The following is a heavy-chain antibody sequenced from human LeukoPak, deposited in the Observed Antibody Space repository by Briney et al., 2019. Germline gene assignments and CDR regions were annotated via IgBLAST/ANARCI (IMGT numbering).Heavy chain of an antibody. D-gene: IGHD1-7*01. CDR1: GGTFSSSA. J-gene: IGHJ5*02. CDR3: ARDNYAGANWFDP. CDR2: IIPIFGTA. V-gene: IGHV1-69*05. Sequence: SVKVSCKASGGTFSSSAISWVRQAPGQGLEWMGGIIPIFGTANYAQKFQGRVTITTDESTSTAYMELSSLRSEDTAVYYCARDNYAGANWFDPWGQGTLVTVSS.